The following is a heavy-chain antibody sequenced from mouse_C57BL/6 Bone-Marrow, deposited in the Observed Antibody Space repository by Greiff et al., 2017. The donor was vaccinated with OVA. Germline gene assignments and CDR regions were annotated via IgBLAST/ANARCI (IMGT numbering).Heavy chain of an antibody. CDR1: GYTFTSYW. CDR2: IDPSDSYT. Sequence: VQLQQPGAELVRPGTSVKLSCKASGYTFTSYWMHWVKQRPGQGLEWIGVIDPSDSYTNYNQKFKGKATLTVDTSSSTAYMQLSSLTSEDSAVYYCARYLTVDVWGTGTTVTVSS. D-gene: IGHD5-1*01. J-gene: IGHJ1*03. V-gene: IGHV1-59*01. CDR3: ARYLTVDV.